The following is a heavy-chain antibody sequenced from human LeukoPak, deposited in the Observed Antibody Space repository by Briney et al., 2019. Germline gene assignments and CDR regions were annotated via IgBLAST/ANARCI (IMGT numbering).Heavy chain of an antibody. CDR1: GFTFSSFG. CDR2: ISYDGSNK. Sequence: PGGSLRLSCAASGFTFSSFGMHWVRQAPGKGLEWVAVISYDGSNKYVADSVKGRFTISRDNSKNTLYLQMNSLRAGDTGVYYCAKDAYSSGWYGGYVDYWGQGTLVTVSS. CDR3: AKDAYSSGWYGGYVDY. J-gene: IGHJ4*02. D-gene: IGHD6-19*01. V-gene: IGHV3-30*18.